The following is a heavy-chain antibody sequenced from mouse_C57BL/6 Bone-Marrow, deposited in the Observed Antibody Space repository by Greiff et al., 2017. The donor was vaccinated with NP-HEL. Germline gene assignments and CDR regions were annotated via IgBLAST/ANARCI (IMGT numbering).Heavy chain of an antibody. J-gene: IGHJ4*01. CDR3: VRHQWLRSMDY. D-gene: IGHD2-2*01. Sequence: EVQGVESGGGLVQPKGSLKLSCAASGFSFNTYAMNWVRQAPGKGLEWVARIRSKSNNYATYYAESVKDRFTISRDDSESMLYLQMNNLKTEDTAMYYCVRHQWLRSMDYWGQGTSVTVSS. V-gene: IGHV10-1*01. CDR2: IRSKSNNYAT. CDR1: GFSFNTYA.